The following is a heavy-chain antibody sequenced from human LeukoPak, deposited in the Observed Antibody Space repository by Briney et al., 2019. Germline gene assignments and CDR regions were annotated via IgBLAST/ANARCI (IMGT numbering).Heavy chain of an antibody. Sequence: GAFLSLCCAASGFTISNYVMQLGRPAAGELVWLGAVISYDGSNKYYADSVKGRFTISRDNSKNTLYLQINSPRDEYTDEYYCAQIVLFDYWGQGPLVTVSS. D-gene: IGHD2/OR15-2a*01. CDR3: AQIVLFDY. CDR1: GFTISNYV. V-gene: IGHV3-30-3*01. J-gene: IGHJ4*02. CDR2: ISYDGSNK.